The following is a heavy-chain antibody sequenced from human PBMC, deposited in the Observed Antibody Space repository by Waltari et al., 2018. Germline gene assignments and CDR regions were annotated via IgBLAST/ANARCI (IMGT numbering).Heavy chain of an antibody. J-gene: IGHJ1*01. CDR2: IYHSGGT. CDR3: ARHGDSSSWYFQH. Sequence: QVQLQESGPGLVKPSETLSLTCAVSGYSISSGYYWGWIRQPPGKGLEWIGSIYHSGGTCNNPTLTSRVTISVDTSKNQFSLKLSSVTAADTAVYYCARHGDSSSWYFQHWGQGTLVTVSS. D-gene: IGHD6-13*01. V-gene: IGHV4-38-2*01. CDR1: GYSISSGYY.